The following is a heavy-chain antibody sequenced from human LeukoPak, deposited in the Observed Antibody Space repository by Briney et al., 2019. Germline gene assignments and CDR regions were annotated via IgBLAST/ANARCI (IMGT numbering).Heavy chain of an antibody. CDR2: ISYDGGNT. J-gene: IGHJ4*02. CDR1: GFTFSSYA. CDR3: ARDSTYYYGSGSSGPHYFDY. Sequence: GGSLRLSCAASGFTFSSYAMHWVRQAPGKGLEWVAVISYDGGNTYYADSVKGRFTISRDNSKNTLYLQLNSLRAEDMAVYYCARDSTYYYGSGSSGPHYFDYWGQGTLVTVSS. V-gene: IGHV3-30*01. D-gene: IGHD3-10*01.